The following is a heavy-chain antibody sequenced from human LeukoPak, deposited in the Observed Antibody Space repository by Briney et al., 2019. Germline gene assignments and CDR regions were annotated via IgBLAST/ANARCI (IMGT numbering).Heavy chain of an antibody. CDR3: ARETYSSAFDY. J-gene: IGHJ4*02. D-gene: IGHD6-19*01. V-gene: IGHV1-69*05. Sequence: SVKVSCKASGGTFSSYAIGWVRQAPGQGLEWMGRIIPIFGTANYAQKFQGRVTITTDESTSTAYMELSSLRSDDTAVYYCARETYSSAFDYWGQGTLVTVSS. CDR2: IIPIFGTA. CDR1: GGTFSSYA.